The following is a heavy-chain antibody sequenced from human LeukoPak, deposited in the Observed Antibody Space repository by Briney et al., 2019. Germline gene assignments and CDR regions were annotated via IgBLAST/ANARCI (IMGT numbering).Heavy chain of an antibody. J-gene: IGHJ4*02. D-gene: IGHD6-6*01. Sequence: GGSLRLSCAASGFTFSTYWMSWVRQAPGKGLEWVANIKQDESQKYCVDSVKGRFTISRDNAKNSLDLQMNSLRAEDSAVYYRARDGYSSSSGGLDYWGQGNLVTVSS. CDR3: ARDGYSSSSGGLDY. V-gene: IGHV3-7*01. CDR1: GFTFSTYW. CDR2: IKQDESQK.